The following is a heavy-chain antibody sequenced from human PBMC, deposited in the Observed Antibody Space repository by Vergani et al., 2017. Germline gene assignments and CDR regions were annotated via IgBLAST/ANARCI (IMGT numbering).Heavy chain of an antibody. J-gene: IGHJ6*03. CDR3: VYRKTECGTTGCFYPFYYYYDRDV. V-gene: IGHV2-5*04. Sequence: QITLKESGPTLVKPTQTLTLTCTFSGFLLNTRGVRVAWIRQPPGKALDWLALFYWNDDQHYSPSLNNSVTITKDTSKNQAVLTMTNMDYVDTGSYYCVYRKTECGTTGCFYPFYYYYDRDVWGKATTVAVSS. CDR2: FYWNDDQ. D-gene: IGHD1-7*01. CDR1: GFLLNTRGVR.